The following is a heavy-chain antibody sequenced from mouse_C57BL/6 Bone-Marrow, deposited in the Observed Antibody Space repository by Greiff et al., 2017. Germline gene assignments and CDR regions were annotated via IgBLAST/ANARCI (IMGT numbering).Heavy chain of an antibody. D-gene: IGHD4-1*01. CDR3: ARELGRGFAY. CDR1: GFTFSSYT. Sequence: EVQVVESGGGLVKPGGSLKLSCAASGFTFSSYTMSWVRQTPEKRLEWVATISGGGGNTYYPDSVKGRFTISRDNAKNTLYLQMSSLRSEDTALYYCARELGRGFAYWGQGTLVTVSA. V-gene: IGHV5-9*01. CDR2: ISGGGGNT. J-gene: IGHJ3*01.